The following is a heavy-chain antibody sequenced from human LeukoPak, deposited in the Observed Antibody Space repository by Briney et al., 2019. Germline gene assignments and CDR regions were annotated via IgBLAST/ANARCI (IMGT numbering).Heavy chain of an antibody. J-gene: IGHJ4*02. CDR3: ARVTGYMIEDYFDY. CDR1: GGSISHYF. Sequence: SETLSLTCTVSGGSISHYFWTWIRQPPGKGLEWIGYIYYSGNTNYNPSLKSRVTISVDTSKNQFSLKLNSVTAADTAVYYCARVTGYMIEDYFDYWGQGILVTVSS. D-gene: IGHD3-9*01. V-gene: IGHV4-59*01. CDR2: IYYSGNT.